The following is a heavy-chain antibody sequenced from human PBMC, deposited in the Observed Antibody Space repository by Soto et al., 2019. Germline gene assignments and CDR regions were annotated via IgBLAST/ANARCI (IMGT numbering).Heavy chain of an antibody. CDR1: GFTFSDYY. D-gene: IGHD6-13*01. J-gene: IGHJ4*02. CDR2: IVIGSDYT. CDR3: ARLRASSWYLGGYLDY. Sequence: QEQLVESGGGLVKPGGSLRLSCAASGFTFSDYYMTWVRQAPGKGLEWVSYIVIGSDYTNYADSVKGRFTISRDNAKNSLYLEMNSLRVEDTAVYYCARLRASSWYLGGYLDYWGQGTLVTVSS. V-gene: IGHV3-11*06.